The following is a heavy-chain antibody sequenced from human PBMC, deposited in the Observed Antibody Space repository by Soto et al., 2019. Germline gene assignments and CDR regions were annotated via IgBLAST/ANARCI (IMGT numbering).Heavy chain of an antibody. CDR1: GFSLSTSGVG. J-gene: IGHJ4*02. CDR2: IYWDDDK. Sequence: SGPTRVNPTQTLTLTYTFSGFSLSTSGVGVGWIRQPPGKALEWLALIYWDDDKRYSPSLKSRLTITKDTSKNQEVLTMTNMAPVDTPTFYCAHPSNDYGVSGVGYWGQGPLVPVSS. V-gene: IGHV2-5*02. D-gene: IGHD4-17*01. CDR3: AHPSNDYGVSGVGY.